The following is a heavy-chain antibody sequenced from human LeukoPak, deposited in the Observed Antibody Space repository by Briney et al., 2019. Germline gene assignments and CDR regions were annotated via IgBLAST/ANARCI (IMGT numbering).Heavy chain of an antibody. CDR1: GGSISSYY. V-gene: IGHV4-59*08. D-gene: IGHD1-26*01. CDR3: SRLRPSRGSYYT. CDR2: NHYSGST. Sequence: PSETLSLTCTGSGGSISSYYWSWIRQPPGKGLEWSGDNHYSGSTNYNPSLKSRATKPLNTSKNQYPLKPSAVTAAHTHRYYCSRLRPSRGSYYTWGEGTMVTVSS. J-gene: IGHJ5*02.